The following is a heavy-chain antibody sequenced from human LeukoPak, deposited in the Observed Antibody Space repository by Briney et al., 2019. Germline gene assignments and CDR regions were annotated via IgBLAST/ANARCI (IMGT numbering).Heavy chain of an antibody. V-gene: IGHV1-46*01. CDR1: GYTFTSYY. D-gene: IGHD6-6*01. J-gene: IGHJ4*02. Sequence: EASVKVSCKASGYTFTSYYMHWVRQAPGQGLEWMGIINPSGGSTSYAQKFQGRVTMTRDTSTSTVYMELSSLRSEDTAVYYCARGTHQYSSSSSRFDYWGQGTLVTVSS. CDR3: ARGTHQYSSSSSRFDY. CDR2: INPSGGST.